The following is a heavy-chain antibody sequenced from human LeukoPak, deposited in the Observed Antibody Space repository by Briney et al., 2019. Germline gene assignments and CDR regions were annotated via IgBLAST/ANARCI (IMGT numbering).Heavy chain of an antibody. Sequence: PSETLSLTCAVYGGSFSGYYWGWIRQPPGKGLEWIGSIYYSGSTYYNPSLKSRVTISVDTSKNQFSLKLSSVTAADTAVYYCARKYYGSGTMYPNWFDPWGQGTLVTVSS. D-gene: IGHD3-10*01. CDR2: IYYSGST. V-gene: IGHV4-34*01. CDR1: GGSFSGYY. J-gene: IGHJ5*02. CDR3: ARKYYGSGTMYPNWFDP.